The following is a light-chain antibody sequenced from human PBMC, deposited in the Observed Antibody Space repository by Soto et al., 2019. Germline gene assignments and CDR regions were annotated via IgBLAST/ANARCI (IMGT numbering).Light chain of an antibody. V-gene: IGKV1-39*01. CDR1: QSISSY. CDR2: AAS. Sequence: IQMTQSPSSLSASVGDRVTITCRASQSISSYLNWYQQKPGKAPKLLIYAASSLQSGVSSRFSGSGSGTEFTLTISSLQPDDFATYYCQQYNSYSETFGQGTKVDIK. CDR3: QQYNSYSET. J-gene: IGKJ1*01.